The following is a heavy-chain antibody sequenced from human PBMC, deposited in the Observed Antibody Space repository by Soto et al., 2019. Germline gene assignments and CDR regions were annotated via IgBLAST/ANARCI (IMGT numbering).Heavy chain of an antibody. CDR3: ARGTLMDYYDSSGYYFDY. D-gene: IGHD3-22*01. CDR2: MYTSGST. Sequence: SETPSLTCTVSGDSFNGYYWSWIRQPAGKRLESIGRMYTSGSTNYNPSLKSRVTMSIDTSENQFSLKLTSVTAADTAVYYCARGTLMDYYDSSGYYFDYWGQGTPVTVSS. J-gene: IGHJ4*02. CDR1: GDSFNGYY. V-gene: IGHV4-4*07.